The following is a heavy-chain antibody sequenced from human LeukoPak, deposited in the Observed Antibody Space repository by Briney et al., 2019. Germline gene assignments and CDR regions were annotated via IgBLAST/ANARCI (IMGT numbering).Heavy chain of an antibody. CDR2: ISGSGGST. CDR3: AKDSRCSSTSCEYFQH. D-gene: IGHD2-2*01. CDR1: GSTFSSYA. V-gene: IGHV3-23*01. Sequence: TGGSLRLSCAASGSTFSSYAMSWVRQAPGKGLEWVSAISGSGGSTYYADSVKGRFTISRDNSKNTLYLQMNSLRAEDTAVYYCAKDSRCSSTSCEYFQHWGQGTLVTVSS. J-gene: IGHJ1*01.